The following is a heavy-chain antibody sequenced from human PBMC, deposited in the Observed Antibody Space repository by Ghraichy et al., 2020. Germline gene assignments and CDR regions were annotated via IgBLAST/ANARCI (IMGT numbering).Heavy chain of an antibody. CDR2: TSYDGSNK. CDR1: GFTFSRYG. V-gene: IGHV3-30*18. D-gene: IGHD3-22*01. J-gene: IGHJ6*02. CDR3: AKERDTSGYYSFRGDYYGMDV. Sequence: GSLRLSCAASGFTFSRYGMHWVRQAPGKGLEWVAVTSYDGSNKFYGGSVQGRFTISRDNSKNTLYLQMNYLRPEDTAVYYCAKERDTSGYYSFRGDYYGMDVWGQWTPVTVSS.